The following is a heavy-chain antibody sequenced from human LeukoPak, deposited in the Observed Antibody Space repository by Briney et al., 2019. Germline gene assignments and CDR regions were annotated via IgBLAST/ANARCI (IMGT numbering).Heavy chain of an antibody. CDR1: GFTFSTYV. CDR3: VRGTGY. J-gene: IGHJ4*02. Sequence: GGSLRLSCSVSGFTFSTYVMHWDRQAPGKGLEYVSAISSNGDNTYYADSVKGRFTISRDNSKNTLYLQMSSLRADDTAVYYCVRGTGYWGQGTLVTVSS. CDR2: ISSNGDNT. V-gene: IGHV3-64D*06.